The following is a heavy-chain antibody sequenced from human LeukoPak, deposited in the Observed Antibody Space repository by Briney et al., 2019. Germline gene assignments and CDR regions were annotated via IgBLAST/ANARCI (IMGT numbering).Heavy chain of an antibody. CDR3: ARGYAWGDY. Sequence: GGSLRLSCAASGFTFSSYAMHWVRQAAGKGLEWVAVISYDGSNKYYADSVKGRFTISRDNSKNTLYLQMNSLRAEDTAVYYCARGYAWGDYWGQGTLVTVSS. CDR2: ISYDGSNK. V-gene: IGHV3-30-3*01. J-gene: IGHJ4*02. CDR1: GFTFSSYA. D-gene: IGHD3-16*01.